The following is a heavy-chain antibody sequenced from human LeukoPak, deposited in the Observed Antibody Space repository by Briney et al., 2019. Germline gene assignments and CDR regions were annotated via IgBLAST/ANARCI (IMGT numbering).Heavy chain of an antibody. CDR1: GFTFSSYW. J-gene: IGHJ6*03. CDR3: ARERIGYCSRTSCYLERYYYYMDV. CDR2: INSDGSSA. Sequence: PGGSLRLSCAASGFTFSSYWMHWVRQAPGKGLVWVSRINSDGSSARYADSVKGRFTIFRDNAKNSLYLQMNSLRAEDTAVYYCARERIGYCSRTSCYLERYYYYMDVWGKGTTVTVSS. V-gene: IGHV3-74*01. D-gene: IGHD2-2*01.